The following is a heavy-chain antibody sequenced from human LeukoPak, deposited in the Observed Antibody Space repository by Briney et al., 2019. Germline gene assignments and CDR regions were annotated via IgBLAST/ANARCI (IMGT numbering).Heavy chain of an antibody. J-gene: IGHJ4*02. V-gene: IGHV3-74*01. D-gene: IGHD2/OR15-2a*01. CDR3: VSFYETY. Sequence: GGSLRLSCVASGFTFTNYAMSWVRQTPGKGLVWVSHINSDGSWTSYADSVRGRFTISKDNAKNTVYLQMNSLRAEDTAVYYCVSFYETYWGRGTLVTVSS. CDR2: INSDGSWT. CDR1: GFTFTNYA.